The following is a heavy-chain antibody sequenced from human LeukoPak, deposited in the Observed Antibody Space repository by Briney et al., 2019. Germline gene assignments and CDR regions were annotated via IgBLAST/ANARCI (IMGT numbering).Heavy chain of an antibody. Sequence: GGSLRLSCVASGFKFSSYAMNWVRQAPGKGLEWVSGSSGSGGTTYYADSVKGRFTISRDNSKNTLYLQLNGLRTEDTALYYCAKDRLLNCRGDCYIFDYWGQGTLVTVSS. D-gene: IGHD2-21*01. CDR3: AKDRLLNCRGDCYIFDY. J-gene: IGHJ4*02. V-gene: IGHV3-23*01. CDR2: SSGSGGTT. CDR1: GFKFSSYA.